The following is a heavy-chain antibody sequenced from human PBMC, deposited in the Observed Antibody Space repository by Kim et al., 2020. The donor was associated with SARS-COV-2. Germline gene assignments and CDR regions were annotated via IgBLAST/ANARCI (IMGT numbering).Heavy chain of an antibody. CDR3: AKVVHRHQWTSRNNWFDP. J-gene: IGHJ5*02. CDR1: GFTFSSYA. D-gene: IGHD1-1*01. CDR2: ISGSGGST. Sequence: GGSLRLSCAASGFTFSSYAMSWVRQAPGKGLEWVSAISGSGGSTYYADSVKGRFTISRDNSKNTLYLQMNSLRAEDTAVYYCAKVVHRHQWTSRNNWFDPWGQGNQVTLSA. V-gene: IGHV3-23*01.